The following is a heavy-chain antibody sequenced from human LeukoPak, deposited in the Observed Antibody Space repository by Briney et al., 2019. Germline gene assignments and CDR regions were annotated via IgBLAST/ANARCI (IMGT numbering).Heavy chain of an antibody. D-gene: IGHD3-16*01. CDR3: ARVVLTGEGFDY. V-gene: IGHV3-20*04. Sequence: GGSLRLSCAASGFTFDDFGMSWVRQAPGKGLEWVSGINWNGGSTGYADSVKGRFTIPRDNAKNSLYLQMNSLRAEDTALYYCARVVLTGEGFDYWGQGTLVTVSS. CDR2: INWNGGST. CDR1: GFTFDDFG. J-gene: IGHJ4*02.